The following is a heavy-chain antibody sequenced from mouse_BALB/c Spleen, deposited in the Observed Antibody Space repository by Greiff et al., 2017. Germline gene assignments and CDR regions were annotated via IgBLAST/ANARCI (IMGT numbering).Heavy chain of an antibody. CDR2: IDPETGGT. D-gene: IGHD2-5*01. Sequence: VQLQESGAELVRPGASVTLSCKASGYTFTDYEMHWVKQTPVHGLEWIGAIDPETGGTAYNQKFKGKATLTADKSSSTAYMELRSLTSEDSAVYYCTRSNYNYFDYWGQGTTLTVSS. CDR3: TRSNYNYFDY. J-gene: IGHJ2*01. CDR1: GYTFTDYE. V-gene: IGHV1-15*01.